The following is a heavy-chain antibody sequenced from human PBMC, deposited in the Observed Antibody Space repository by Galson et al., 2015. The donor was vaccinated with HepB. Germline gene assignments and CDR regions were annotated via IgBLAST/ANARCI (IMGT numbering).Heavy chain of an antibody. J-gene: IGHJ4*02. Sequence: LSLTCTVSGGSISSSNYYWGWIRQPPGKGLEWIGSNFYSGSTYYNPSLKGRVTISVETSKNQLPLNVNSLTAADTAFYYCASGRRDGYRYFDYWGQGTLVTVSS. CDR3: ASGRRDGYRYFDY. CDR2: NFYSGST. D-gene: IGHD5-24*01. V-gene: IGHV4-39*01. CDR1: GGSISSSNYY.